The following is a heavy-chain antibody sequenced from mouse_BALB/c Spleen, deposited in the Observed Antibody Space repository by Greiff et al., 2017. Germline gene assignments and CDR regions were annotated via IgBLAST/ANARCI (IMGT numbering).Heavy chain of an antibody. CDR3: ARDLPPLFDY. J-gene: IGHJ2*01. D-gene: IGHD6-1*01. Sequence: EVKLQQSGPGLVKPSQSLSLTCTVTGYSITSDYAWNWIRQFPGNKLEWMGYISYSGSTSYNPSLKSRISITRDTSKNQFFLQLNSVTTEDTATYYCARDLPPLFDYWGQGTTLTVSS. CDR2: ISYSGST. CDR1: GYSITSDYA. V-gene: IGHV3-2*02.